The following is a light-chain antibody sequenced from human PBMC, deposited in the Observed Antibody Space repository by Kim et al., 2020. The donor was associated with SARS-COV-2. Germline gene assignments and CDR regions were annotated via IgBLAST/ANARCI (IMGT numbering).Light chain of an antibody. CDR3: QQYGTSPWT. J-gene: IGKJ1*01. CDR2: GAS. V-gene: IGKV3-20*01. CDR1: QSVSSSY. Sequence: SPGDRAALSCRGSQSVSSSYFAWYQQKPGQAPRLLIYGASNRATGVPARFSGSGSGTDFTLTISRLEPEDFVVYYCQQYGTSPWTFGQGTKVDIK.